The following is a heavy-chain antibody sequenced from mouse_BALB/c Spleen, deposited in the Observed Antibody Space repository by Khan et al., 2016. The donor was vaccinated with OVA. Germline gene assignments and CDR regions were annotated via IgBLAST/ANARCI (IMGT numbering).Heavy chain of an antibody. D-gene: IGHD3-2*02. Sequence: QVQLQQSGAELVRPGASVKLSCKTSGYIFTSYWIHWVKQRSGQGLEWFARIYPGTDNTYYNEKLKDKVTLTADKSSSTVYMQLSSLKSEDSAVYFCAREEALYYFDYWGQGTILTVSS. CDR1: GYIFTSYW. CDR2: IYPGTDNT. J-gene: IGHJ2*01. V-gene: IGHV1S132*01. CDR3: AREEALYYFDY.